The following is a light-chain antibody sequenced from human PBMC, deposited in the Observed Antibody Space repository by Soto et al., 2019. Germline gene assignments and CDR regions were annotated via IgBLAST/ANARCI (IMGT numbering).Light chain of an antibody. CDR2: EAS. V-gene: IGLV2-23*01. CDR1: SSDDGSHNL. J-gene: IGLJ1*01. CDR3: CSNAAGSTDG. Sequence: QSVLTQPASVSGSPGQSITVSCTGTSSDDGSHNLVAWYQQFPGKAPKLIIFEASKRPSGVFNRFSGSKSGSTASLTISGLQAEDEADYFCCSNAAGSTDGFGSGTKVTVL.